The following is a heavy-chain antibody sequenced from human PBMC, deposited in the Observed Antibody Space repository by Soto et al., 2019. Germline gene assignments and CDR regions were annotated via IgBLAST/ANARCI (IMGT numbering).Heavy chain of an antibody. Sequence: PGGSLRLSCAASGFTFSSYTMNWVRQAPGKGLEWVSNINKNRSEKYYVDSVKGRFTISRDNAKNSLYLQMNSLRAEDTAVYYCARDPNIVLVPAALRSYYYYYGMDVWGQGTTVTVSS. V-gene: IGHV3-7*01. D-gene: IGHD2-2*01. J-gene: IGHJ6*02. CDR1: GFTFSSYT. CDR2: INKNRSEK. CDR3: ARDPNIVLVPAALRSYYYYYGMDV.